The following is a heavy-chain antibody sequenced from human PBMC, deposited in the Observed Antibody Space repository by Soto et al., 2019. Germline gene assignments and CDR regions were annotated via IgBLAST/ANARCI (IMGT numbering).Heavy chain of an antibody. J-gene: IGHJ6*03. Sequence: EVQILESGGGSVQPGGSLRLSCAASGFTFSNFAMSWVRHAPGKGLEWVSEITGSTGTTYYADSVMGRFIISRDNSKNTLHLQMSSLRAEDTAVDYCAKDTSSSPYYMDVWGKGITVTVSS. V-gene: IGHV3-23*01. D-gene: IGHD2-2*01. CDR2: ITGSTGTT. CDR3: AKDTSSSPYYMDV. CDR1: GFTFSNFA.